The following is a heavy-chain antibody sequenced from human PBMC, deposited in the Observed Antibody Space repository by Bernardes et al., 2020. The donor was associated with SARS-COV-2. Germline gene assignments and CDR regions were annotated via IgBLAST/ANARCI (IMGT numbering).Heavy chain of an antibody. CDR1: GFTFSSHH. Sequence: GGSLRLSCAASGFTFSSHHMNWVRQAPGKGLEWVSYISSSSSTIYYADSVKGRFTISRDSAKNSLYLQMNSLRDEDTAVYYCARGRPGYYYFDYWGQGTLVTVSS. CDR2: ISSSSSTI. CDR3: ARGRPGYYYFDY. V-gene: IGHV3-48*02. J-gene: IGHJ4*02. D-gene: IGHD3-22*01.